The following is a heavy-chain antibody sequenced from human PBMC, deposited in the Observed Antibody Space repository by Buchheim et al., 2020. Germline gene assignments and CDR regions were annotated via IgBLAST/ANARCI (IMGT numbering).Heavy chain of an antibody. D-gene: IGHD6-6*01. Sequence: QVQLVESGGGVVQPGRSLRLSCAASGFTFSSYGMHWVRQAPGKGLEWVAVISYDGSNKYYADSVKGRFTISRDNPKNTLYLQMNSLRAEDTAVYYCAKDWSLYSSSSNYWGQGTL. CDR2: ISYDGSNK. CDR1: GFTFSSYG. V-gene: IGHV3-30*18. J-gene: IGHJ4*02. CDR3: AKDWSLYSSSSNY.